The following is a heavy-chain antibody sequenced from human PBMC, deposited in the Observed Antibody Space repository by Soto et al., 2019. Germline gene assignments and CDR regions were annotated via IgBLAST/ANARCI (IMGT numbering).Heavy chain of an antibody. D-gene: IGHD6-13*01. CDR2: IYYSGST. CDR1: GGSISSSSYY. V-gene: IGHV4-39*01. Sequence: SETLSLTCTVSGGSISSSSYYWGWIRQPPGKGLEWIGSIYYSGSTYYNPSLKSRVTISVDTSKNQFSLKLSSVTAADTAVYYCASYSSSWYGHYYYGMDVWGQGTTVTVS. J-gene: IGHJ6*02. CDR3: ASYSSSWYGHYYYGMDV.